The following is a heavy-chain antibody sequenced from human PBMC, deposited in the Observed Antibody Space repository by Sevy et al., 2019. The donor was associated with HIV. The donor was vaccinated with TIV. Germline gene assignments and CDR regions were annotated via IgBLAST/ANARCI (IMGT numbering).Heavy chain of an antibody. V-gene: IGHV1-69*06. CDR1: GGTFSSYA. Sequence: ASVKVSCKASGGTFSSYAISWVRQAPGQGLEWMGGIIPIFGTANYAQKFQGRVTITGEKSTSRGYIELSSLRSEDTAVYYCARGYSSSWRSPYDAFDIWGQGTMVTVSS. CDR3: ARGYSSSWRSPYDAFDI. CDR2: IIPIFGTA. D-gene: IGHD6-13*01. J-gene: IGHJ3*02.